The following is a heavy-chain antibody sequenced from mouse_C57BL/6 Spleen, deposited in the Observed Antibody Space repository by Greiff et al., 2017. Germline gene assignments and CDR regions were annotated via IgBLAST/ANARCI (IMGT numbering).Heavy chain of an antibody. CDR3: ARGRGSYGSSSPFDY. J-gene: IGHJ2*01. D-gene: IGHD1-1*01. Sequence: VQLQQPGAELVRPGTSVKLSCKASGYTFTSYWMHWVKQRPGQGLEWIGVIDPSASYTNYNQKFKGKSTLTVDTSASTAYMQLSSLTSEDSAVYDCARGRGSYGSSSPFDYWGKGTTLTGSS. CDR2: IDPSASYT. V-gene: IGHV1-59*01. CDR1: GYTFTSYW.